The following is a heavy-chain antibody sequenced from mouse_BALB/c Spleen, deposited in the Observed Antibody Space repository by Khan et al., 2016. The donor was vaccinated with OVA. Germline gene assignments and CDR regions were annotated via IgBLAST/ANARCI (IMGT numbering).Heavy chain of an antibody. CDR3: ARLAYYYDSEGFAY. V-gene: IGHV5-6*01. Sequence: EVELVESGGDLVKPGGSLKLSCAASGFTFSTYGMPWVRQTPDKRLEWVATISTGGHYTYYPDSVKGRFTISRDNAQNTLYLQMTSLKSEDTAMFYCARLAYYYDSEGFAYWGQGTLVTVSA. CDR1: GFTFSTYG. CDR2: ISTGGHYT. D-gene: IGHD1-1*01. J-gene: IGHJ3*01.